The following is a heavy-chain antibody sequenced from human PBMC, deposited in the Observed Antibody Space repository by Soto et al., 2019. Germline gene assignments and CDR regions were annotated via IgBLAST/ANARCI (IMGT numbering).Heavy chain of an antibody. V-gene: IGHV1-69*06. CDR2: IIPIFGTA. J-gene: IGHJ6*02. Sequence: SVKVSCKASGGTFSIYAISWVRQAPGQGLEWMGGIIPIFGTANYAQKFQGRVTITADKSTSTAYMELSSLRSEDTAVYYCARGFYPVVVAARYGMDVWGQGTTVTVSS. CDR3: ARGFYPVVVAARYGMDV. D-gene: IGHD2-15*01. CDR1: GGTFSIYA.